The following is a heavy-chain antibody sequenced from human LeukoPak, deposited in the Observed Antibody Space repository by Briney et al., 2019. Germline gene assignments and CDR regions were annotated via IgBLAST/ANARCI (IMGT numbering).Heavy chain of an antibody. CDR3: ARDGGASDFTQRSTFEN. J-gene: IGHJ4*02. Sequence: SETLSLTCTVSGGSISSSSYYWSWIRQPPGKGLEWIGYIYYTGSTYFNPSLRSRVSMSVDTSTNQFSLTLNSVTAADTAVYYCARDGGASDFTQRSTFENWGQGTLVTVSS. V-gene: IGHV4-30-4*01. CDR2: IYYTGST. D-gene: IGHD5-12*01. CDR1: GGSISSSSYY.